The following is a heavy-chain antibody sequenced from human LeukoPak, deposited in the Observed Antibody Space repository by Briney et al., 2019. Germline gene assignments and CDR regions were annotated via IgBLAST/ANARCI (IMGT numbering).Heavy chain of an antibody. CDR3: ARDLDPLSAPIVATRPYYYYYMDV. CDR2: ISSSGSTI. D-gene: IGHD5-12*01. V-gene: IGHV3-11*01. Sequence: KPGGSLRLSCAASGFTFSDYYMSWIRQAPGKGLEWVSYISSSGSTIYYADSVKGRFTISRDNAKNSLYLQMNSLRAEDTAVYYCARDLDPLSAPIVATRPYYYYYMDVWGKGTTVTISS. CDR1: GFTFSDYY. J-gene: IGHJ6*03.